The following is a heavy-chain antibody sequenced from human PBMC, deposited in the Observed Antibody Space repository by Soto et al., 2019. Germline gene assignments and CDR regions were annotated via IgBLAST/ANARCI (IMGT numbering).Heavy chain of an antibody. Sequence: SETLSLTCTVSGGSISSYYWSWIRQPPGKGLEWIGYIYYSGSTNYNPSLKSRVTISVDTSKNQFSLKLSSVTAADTAVYYCARLMGITIFGVVSDYYYLDVWGKGTTVTVSS. CDR2: IYYSGST. CDR3: ARLMGITIFGVVSDYYYLDV. D-gene: IGHD3-3*01. CDR1: GGSISSYY. J-gene: IGHJ6*03. V-gene: IGHV4-59*01.